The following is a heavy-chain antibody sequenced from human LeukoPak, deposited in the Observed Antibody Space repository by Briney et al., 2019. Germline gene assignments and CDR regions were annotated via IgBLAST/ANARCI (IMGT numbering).Heavy chain of an antibody. CDR1: GFTFSSYA. CDR3: AKHYYDSSGSPSYYFDY. Sequence: PGGSLRLSCAASGFTFSSYAMHWVRQAPGKGLEWVAVISYDGSNKYYADSVKGRFTISRDNSKNTLYLQMNSLRAEDTAVYYCAKHYYDSSGSPSYYFDYWGQGTLVTVSS. CDR2: ISYDGSNK. D-gene: IGHD3-22*01. V-gene: IGHV3-30*18. J-gene: IGHJ4*02.